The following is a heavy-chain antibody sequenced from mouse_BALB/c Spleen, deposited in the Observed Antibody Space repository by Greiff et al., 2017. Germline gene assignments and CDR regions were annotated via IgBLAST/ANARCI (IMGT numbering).Heavy chain of an antibody. J-gene: IGHJ2*01. CDR2: IYPGDGDT. V-gene: IGHV1-82*01. CDR3: ARSSTMITRFDY. Sequence: QVQLQQSGPELVKPGASVKISCKASGYAFSSSWMNWVKQRPGQGLEWIGRIYPGDGDTNYNGKFKGKATLTADKSSSTAYMQLSSLTSVDSAVYFWARSSTMITRFDYWGQGTTVTVSS. D-gene: IGHD2-4*01. CDR1: GYAFSSSW.